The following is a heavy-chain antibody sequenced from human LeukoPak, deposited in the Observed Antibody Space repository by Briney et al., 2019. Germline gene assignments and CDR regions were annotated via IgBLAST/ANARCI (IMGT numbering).Heavy chain of an antibody. Sequence: PGGSLRLSCVGSGFIFSSYDMGWVRQAPGKGLEWVSSISRAGDRTYYKDSVKGRFTISRDNSRNTMYLQMNSLRAEDTAVYYCARGESFAFDVWGQGTMVTVSS. V-gene: IGHV3-23*01. CDR1: GFIFSSYD. J-gene: IGHJ3*01. CDR3: ARGESFAFDV. CDR2: ISRAGDRT.